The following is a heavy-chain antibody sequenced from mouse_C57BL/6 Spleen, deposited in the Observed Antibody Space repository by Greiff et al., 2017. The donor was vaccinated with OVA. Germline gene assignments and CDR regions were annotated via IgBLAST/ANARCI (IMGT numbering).Heavy chain of an antibody. CDR1: GYSITSGYY. CDR3: ARDLGDGYYVEYFDV. Sequence: EVQLQESGPGLVKPSQSLSLTCSVTGYSITSGYYWTWIRQFPGNKLEWMGYISYDGSNNYNPSLKNRISITRDTSKNQFFLKLNSVTTEDTATYYCARDLGDGYYVEYFDVWGTGTTVTVSS. J-gene: IGHJ1*03. CDR2: ISYDGSN. V-gene: IGHV3-6*01. D-gene: IGHD2-3*01.